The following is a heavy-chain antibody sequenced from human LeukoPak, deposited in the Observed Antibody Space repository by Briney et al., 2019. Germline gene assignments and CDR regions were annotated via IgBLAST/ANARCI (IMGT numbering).Heavy chain of an antibody. D-gene: IGHD6-6*01. CDR2: ITTSSVYI. J-gene: IGHJ4*02. V-gene: IGHV3-21*01. CDR3: AREARAFDY. Sequence: GGSLRLSCAASGFTFSLYNMNWVRQAPGKGPGWVSAITTSSVYIYYADSVKGRFTISRDNAKNSLYLQMNSLRAEDTAVYYCAREARAFDYWGQGTLVTVSS. CDR1: GFTFSLYN.